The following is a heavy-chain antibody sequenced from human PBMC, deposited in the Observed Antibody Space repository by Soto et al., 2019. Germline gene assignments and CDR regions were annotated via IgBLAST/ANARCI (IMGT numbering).Heavy chain of an antibody. J-gene: IGHJ6*02. D-gene: IGHD6-6*01. CDR3: ARDAEYSSSSLAPYYYYGMDV. CDR2: IIPIFGTA. Sequence: SVKRSFKAAGGTDSSYARVWLRQAHRQGLEGMGGIIPIFGTANYAQKFQGRVTITADESTSTAYMELSSLRSEDTAVYYCARDAEYSSSSLAPYYYYGMDVWGQGTMVTVSS. V-gene: IGHV1-69*13. CDR1: GGTDSSYA.